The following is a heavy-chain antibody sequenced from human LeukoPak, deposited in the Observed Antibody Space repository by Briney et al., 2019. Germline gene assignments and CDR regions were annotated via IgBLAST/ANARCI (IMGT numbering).Heavy chain of an antibody. CDR1: RFPFSDHW. Sequence: GGSLRLSCAASRFPFSDHWMTWVRQAPGKRLERVANINQDGSEKYHVDSVKGRFSIYRDNAENSLYLQMNSLKVDDTAMYFCAREGYGDYHIWGQGTMVIVSS. V-gene: IGHV3-7*01. J-gene: IGHJ3*02. D-gene: IGHD4-17*01. CDR3: AREGYGDYHI. CDR2: INQDGSEK.